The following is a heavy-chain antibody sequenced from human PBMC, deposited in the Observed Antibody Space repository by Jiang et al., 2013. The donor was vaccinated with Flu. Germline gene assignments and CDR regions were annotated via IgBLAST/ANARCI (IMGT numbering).Heavy chain of an antibody. J-gene: IGHJ4*02. CDR3: ARDGGGIAAAGKGMGMYYFDY. Sequence: SGAEVKKPGSSVKVSCKASGGIFSSYTISWVRQAPGQGLEWMGRIIPILGIANYAQKFQGRVTITADKSTSTAYMELSSLRSEDTAVYYCARDGGGIAAAGKGMGMYYFDYWGQGTLVTVSS. V-gene: IGHV1-69*04. CDR1: GGIFSSYT. CDR2: IIPILGIA. D-gene: IGHD6-13*01.